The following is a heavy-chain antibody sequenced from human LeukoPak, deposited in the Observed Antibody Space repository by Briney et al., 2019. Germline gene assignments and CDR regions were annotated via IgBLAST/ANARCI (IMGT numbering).Heavy chain of an antibody. CDR1: GFTFSRYW. V-gene: IGHV3-7*04. J-gene: IGHJ4*02. Sequence: PGGSLRLSCAASGFTFSRYWMSWVRQAPGKGLEWVANIKEDGSEKYYVDSVKGRFTISRDNAKNSLYLQMNSLRAEDTAIYYCTRVGYIDEGIDYWGQGTLVTVSS. CDR2: IKEDGSEK. CDR3: TRVGYIDEGIDY. D-gene: IGHD5-24*01.